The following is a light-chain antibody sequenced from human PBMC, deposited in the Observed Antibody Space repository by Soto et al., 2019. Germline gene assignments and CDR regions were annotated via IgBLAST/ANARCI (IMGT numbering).Light chain of an antibody. J-gene: IGLJ3*02. V-gene: IGLV6-57*01. CDR3: QSYDTNNWV. CDR2: EDN. CDR1: SGRITSKY. Sequence: NFMLTQPHSVSESPGKTVTISCTRSSGRITSKYVHWYQQRPGSSPTTVIYEDNRRPSGVPDRFSGSVDSASNSASLTISGLQTEDEADHYCQSYDTNNWVFGGGTKLTVL.